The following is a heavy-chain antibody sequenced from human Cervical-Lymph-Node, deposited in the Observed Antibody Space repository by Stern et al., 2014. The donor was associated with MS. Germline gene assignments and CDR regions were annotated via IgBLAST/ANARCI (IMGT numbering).Heavy chain of an antibody. V-gene: IGHV1-8*01. CDR3: ARRKTGWTGTTLFDVFDT. CDR2: INPNSAAT. CDR1: GYPFTGYD. J-gene: IGHJ3*02. Sequence: QDQLVQSGAEVKKPGASVKVACKASGYPFTGYDITWVRQAPGQGLEWMGWINPNSAATGNAQKFQGRVSMARDTSTDTVYMELNSLASEDTGVYYCARRKTGWTGTTLFDVFDTWGQGTVVTVSS. D-gene: IGHD1/OR15-1a*01.